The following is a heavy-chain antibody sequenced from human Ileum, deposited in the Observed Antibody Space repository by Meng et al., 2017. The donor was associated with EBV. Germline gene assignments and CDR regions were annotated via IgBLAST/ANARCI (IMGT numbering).Heavy chain of an antibody. CDR2: IFHSGHT. D-gene: IGHD5-18*01. Sequence: QVQLEQRGAGLLKPSETLALTCDVSGGSFNAYYWTWIRQSPGGGLEWIGEIFHSGHTNYNPSLESRVSMSVATSKKQFSLLLSSVTAADSGLYFCARGREYTRQLDLWGLGTVVTVSS. CDR1: GGSFNAYY. J-gene: IGHJ5*02. V-gene: IGHV4-34*02. CDR3: ARGREYTRQLDL.